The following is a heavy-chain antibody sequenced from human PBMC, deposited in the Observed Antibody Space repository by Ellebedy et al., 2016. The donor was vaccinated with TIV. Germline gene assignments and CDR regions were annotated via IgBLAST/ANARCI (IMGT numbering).Heavy chain of an antibody. J-gene: IGHJ3*02. Sequence: AASVKVSCKASGYTFTKYNINWVRQATGQGLEWLGSVNPNSGETDYAQKFQGRVTMTRDTSINTVYIQLSSLRSEDTDVYYCAREDAFDIWGQGTMVTVSS. V-gene: IGHV1-8*01. CDR3: AREDAFDI. CDR2: VNPNSGET. CDR1: GYTFTKYN.